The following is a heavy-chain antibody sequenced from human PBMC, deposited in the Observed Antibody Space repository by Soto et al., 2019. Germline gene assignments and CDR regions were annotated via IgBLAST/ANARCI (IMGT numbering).Heavy chain of an antibody. CDR2: IYSGGST. CDR1: GFTVSSNY. V-gene: IGHV3-66*01. Sequence: EVQLVESGGGLVQPGGSLRLSCAASGFTVSSNYMSWVRQAPGKGLEWVSVIYSGGSTYYADSVKGRFTISRDNSKNTLYLQMNSLGAADTAVYYCARDYMVSWPYGSGSYLGDYWGQGTLVTVSS. CDR3: ARDYMVSWPYGSGSYLGDY. J-gene: IGHJ4*02. D-gene: IGHD3-10*01.